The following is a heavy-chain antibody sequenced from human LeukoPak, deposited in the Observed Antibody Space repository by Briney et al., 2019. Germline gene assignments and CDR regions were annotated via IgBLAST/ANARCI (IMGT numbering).Heavy chain of an antibody. CDR1: GYTFSSHG. Sequence: GSLRLSCVASGYTFSSHGMYWVRQAPGKGLEWIGEINHSGSTNYNPSLKSRVTISVDTSKNQFSLKLSSVTAADTAVYYCARGTTLHYGDSTTGYYFDYWGQGTLVTVSS. V-gene: IGHV4-34*01. J-gene: IGHJ4*02. CDR2: INHSGST. CDR3: ARGTTLHYGDSTTGYYFDY. D-gene: IGHD4-17*01.